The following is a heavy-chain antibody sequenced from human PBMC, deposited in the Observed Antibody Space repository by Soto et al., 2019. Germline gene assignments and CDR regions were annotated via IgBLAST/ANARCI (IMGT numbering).Heavy chain of an antibody. CDR3: XXXXXXXXXXXMDV. V-gene: IGHV3-72*01. J-gene: IGHJ6*02. CDR1: AFSFSDHY. Sequence: EVQLAVSGGGLVPPGGSLRLSCAASAFSFSDHYVDWVRQAPGKGLEWVGRSRSKSNNYTALYAASAKGRFTISRDDSXXXXXXXXXXXXXXXXXXXXXXXXXXXXXXXXMDVWAQGTTVIVSS. CDR2: SRSKSNNYTA.